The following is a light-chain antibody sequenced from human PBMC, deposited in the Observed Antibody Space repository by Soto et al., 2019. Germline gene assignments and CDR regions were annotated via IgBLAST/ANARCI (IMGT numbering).Light chain of an antibody. CDR1: QSVSRY. V-gene: IGKV3-11*01. Sequence: ETVLTQSPATLSLSPGERATLSCRASQSVSRYLAWYQQRPGQAPRLLIYDASNRATGIPARFSGSGSGTDFTLTISSLEPEDFAVYYRQQRDNWPLTFGGGTKVEIK. J-gene: IGKJ4*01. CDR2: DAS. CDR3: QQRDNWPLT.